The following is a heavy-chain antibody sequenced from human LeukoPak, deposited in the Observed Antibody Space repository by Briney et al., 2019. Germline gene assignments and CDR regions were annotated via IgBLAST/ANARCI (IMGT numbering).Heavy chain of an antibody. J-gene: IGHJ4*02. CDR3: ASKGSILTGYHHYYFDY. V-gene: IGHV3-21*01. D-gene: IGHD3-9*01. CDR1: GFTLSSYS. CDR2: ISSSSSYI. Sequence: GGSLRLSCAASGFTLSSYSMNWVRQAPGKGLEWVSSISSSSSYIYYADSVKGRFTISRDNAKNSLYLQMNSLRAEDTAVYYCASKGSILTGYHHYYFDYWGQGTLVTVSS.